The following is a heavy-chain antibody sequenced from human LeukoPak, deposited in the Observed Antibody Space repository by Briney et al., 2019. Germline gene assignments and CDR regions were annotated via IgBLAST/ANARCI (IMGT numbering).Heavy chain of an antibody. Sequence: ASVTVACKASGYTFGIYGISWVRQAPGQGLEWMAWISPYDGDTNYAQKFEGRVTTTTETSTNTAYMELRSLRSDDTAIYYCARDYCTRGGDCYKEDLFDPWGQGTLVTVSA. V-gene: IGHV1-18*01. CDR1: GYTFGIYG. CDR2: ISPYDGDT. J-gene: IGHJ5*02. D-gene: IGHD2-21*02. CDR3: ARDYCTRGGDCYKEDLFDP.